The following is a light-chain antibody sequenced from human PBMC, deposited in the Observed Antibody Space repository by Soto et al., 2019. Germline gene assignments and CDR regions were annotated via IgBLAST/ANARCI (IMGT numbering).Light chain of an antibody. J-gene: IGKJ4*01. CDR3: QQYDRWPVT. CDR1: QSLVHSDGNTY. Sequence: DIVMTQTPLSSPVTLGQAASISCRSSQSLVHSDGNTYLSWFQQRPGQPPRLLIYKVSDRFSGVPDRFSGSGSGTEFTLTIDRLQSADFAVYYCQQYDRWPVTFGGGTKVDIK. CDR2: KVS. V-gene: IGKV2-24*01.